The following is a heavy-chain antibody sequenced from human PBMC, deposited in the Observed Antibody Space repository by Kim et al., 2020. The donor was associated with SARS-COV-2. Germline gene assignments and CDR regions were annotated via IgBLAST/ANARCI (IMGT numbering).Heavy chain of an antibody. Sequence: ASVKVSCKAFGYTFTSHHIHWVRQAPGQGLEWMGWVNPLIGATNYAQKFQGRVTMTSDTSSNTAYMDLSGLTSDDTAVYYCAIAYFSGGTYYSHYGVDVWGRGTTVTVSS. J-gene: IGHJ6*02. V-gene: IGHV1-2*02. CDR2: VNPLIGAT. CDR1: GYTFTSHH. CDR3: AIAYFSGGTYYSHYGVDV. D-gene: IGHD2-15*01.